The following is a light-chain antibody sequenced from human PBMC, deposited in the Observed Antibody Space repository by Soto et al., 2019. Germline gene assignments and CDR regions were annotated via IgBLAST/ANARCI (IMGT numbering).Light chain of an antibody. CDR1: HSVSTSY. Sequence: VFTQSSGTLSLSPGENXXXXXXAGHSVSTSYLAWYQQRPGQAPRLLIYASSSRATGIPDRFSGSGSGTDFTLTISRLEPEDFAVYYCQYYGISPGTFGQGTKVDIK. V-gene: IGKV3-20*01. CDR3: QYYGISPGT. J-gene: IGKJ1*01. CDR2: ASS.